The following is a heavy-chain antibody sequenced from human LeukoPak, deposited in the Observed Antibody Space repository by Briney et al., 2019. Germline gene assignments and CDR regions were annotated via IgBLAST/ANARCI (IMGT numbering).Heavy chain of an antibody. V-gene: IGHV4-34*01. D-gene: IGHD3-10*01. CDR3: ARGGRYGSGSYYILTKRFWFDP. Sequence: SETLSLTCAVYGGSFSGYYWSWIRQPPGKGLEWIGEINHSGSTNYNPSLKSRVTISVDTSKNQFSLKLSSVTAADTAVYYCARGGRYGSGSYYILTKRFWFDPWGQGTLVTVSS. J-gene: IGHJ5*02. CDR2: INHSGST. CDR1: GGSFSGYY.